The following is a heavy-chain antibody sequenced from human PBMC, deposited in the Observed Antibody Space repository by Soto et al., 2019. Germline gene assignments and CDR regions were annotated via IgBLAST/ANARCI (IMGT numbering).Heavy chain of an antibody. CDR3: ARPDSSSWAAYFDS. Sequence: SETLSLTCTVSGDSLSRGNYYWGWVRQPPGKGLEWIGSSSLTGNTFFNPSLKSRVNIFVDTSKNQFSLKLNSVTAADTAVYYCARPDSSSWAAYFDSWGQGILVT. V-gene: IGHV4-39*01. CDR1: GDSLSRGNYY. CDR2: SSLTGNT. J-gene: IGHJ4*02. D-gene: IGHD6-13*01.